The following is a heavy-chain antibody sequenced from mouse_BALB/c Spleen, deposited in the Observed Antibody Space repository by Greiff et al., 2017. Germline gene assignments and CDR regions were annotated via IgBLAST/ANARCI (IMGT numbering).Heavy chain of an antibody. CDR3: ARGITTYAMDY. D-gene: IGHD2-4*01. Sequence: EVQLQQSGPELGKPGASVKISCKASGYSFTGYNMYWVKQSHRKSLEWIGYVDPYNGGTSYNQKSKGKATLTVDKSSSTAYMHLNSLTSEDSAIYYCARGITTYAMDYWGQGTSVTVSS. V-gene: IGHV1S135*01. CDR2: VDPYNGGT. J-gene: IGHJ4*01. CDR1: GYSFTGYN.